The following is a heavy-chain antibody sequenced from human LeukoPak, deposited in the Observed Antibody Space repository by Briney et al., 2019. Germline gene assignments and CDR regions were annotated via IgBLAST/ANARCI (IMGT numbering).Heavy chain of an antibody. CDR1: GGSISSYY. CDR2: IYYSGST. V-gene: IGHV4-59*08. D-gene: IGHD6-25*01. Sequence: PSETLSLTCTVSGGSISSYYWSWIRQPPGKGLEWIGYIYYSGSTNYNPSLKSRVTISVDTSKNQFSLKLSSVTAADTAVYYCARGGAAFGYYSDYWAREPWSPSPQ. J-gene: IGHJ4*02. CDR3: ARGGAAFGYYSDY.